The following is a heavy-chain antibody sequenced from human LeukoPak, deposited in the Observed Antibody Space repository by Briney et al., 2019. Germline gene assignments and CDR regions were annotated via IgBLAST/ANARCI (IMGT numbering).Heavy chain of an antibody. D-gene: IGHD4-17*01. CDR2: IIPILGIA. J-gene: IGHJ2*01. V-gene: IGHV1-69*02. Sequence: SVKVSCKASGGTFSSYTISWVRQAPGQGLEWMGRIIPILGIANYAQKFQGRVTITADKSTSTAYMELSNLRSEDTAVYYCARTRDYGNWYFDLWGRGTLVTVSS. CDR1: GGTFSSYT. CDR3: ARTRDYGNWYFDL.